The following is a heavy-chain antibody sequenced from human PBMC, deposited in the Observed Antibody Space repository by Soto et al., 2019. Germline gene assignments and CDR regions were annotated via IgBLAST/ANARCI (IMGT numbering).Heavy chain of an antibody. V-gene: IGHV3-23*01. CDR3: AKVRDYSNYLNYYYYMDV. Sequence: GGSLRLSCAASEFTFSNYAMSWVRQAPGKGLEWVSAISGSGGSTYYADSVKGRFTISRDNSKNTLYLQMNSLRAEDTAVYYCAKVRDYSNYLNYYYYMDVWGKGTTVTVSS. D-gene: IGHD4-4*01. J-gene: IGHJ6*03. CDR2: ISGSGGST. CDR1: EFTFSNYA.